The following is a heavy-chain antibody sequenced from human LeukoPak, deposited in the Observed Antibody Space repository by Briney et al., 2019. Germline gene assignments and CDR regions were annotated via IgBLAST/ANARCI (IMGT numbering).Heavy chain of an antibody. V-gene: IGHV4-34*01. D-gene: IGHD3-22*01. J-gene: IGHJ3*02. CDR2: INHSGST. CDR3: ARGIGTSYESSRDAFDI. Sequence: PSETLSLTCAVYGGSFSGYYWSWIRQPPGKGLEWIGEINHSGSTNYNPSLKSRVTISVDTSKNQFSLKLSSVTAADTAVYYCARGIGTSYESSRDAFDIWGQGTMVTVSS. CDR1: GGSFSGYY.